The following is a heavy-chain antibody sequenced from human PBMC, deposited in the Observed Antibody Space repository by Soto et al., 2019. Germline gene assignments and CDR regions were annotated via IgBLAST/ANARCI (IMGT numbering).Heavy chain of an antibody. D-gene: IGHD3-3*01. CDR1: GYTFTSYG. V-gene: IGHV1-18*01. J-gene: IGHJ4*02. CDR3: ARGTPYYDFWSGYSALDY. CDR2: ISAYNGNT. Sequence: ASVKVSCQASGYTFTSYGISWVRQAPGQGLEWMGWISAYNGNTNYAQKLQGRVTMTTDTSTSTAYMELRSLRSDDTAVYYCARGTPYYDFWSGYSALDYWGQGTLVTVSS.